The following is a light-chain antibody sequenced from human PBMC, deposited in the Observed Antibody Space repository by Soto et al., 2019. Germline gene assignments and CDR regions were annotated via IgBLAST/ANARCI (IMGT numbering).Light chain of an antibody. Sequence: HSALTQPASVSGSPGQSITISCIGTSSDVGGYNYVSWYQQHPGKAPKLMIYDVSNRPSGVSNRFSGSKSGNTASLTISGLQAEDEADYYCSSYTSSSTPLYVFGTGTKVTVL. V-gene: IGLV2-14*01. J-gene: IGLJ1*01. CDR3: SSYTSSSTPLYV. CDR1: SSDVGGYNY. CDR2: DVS.